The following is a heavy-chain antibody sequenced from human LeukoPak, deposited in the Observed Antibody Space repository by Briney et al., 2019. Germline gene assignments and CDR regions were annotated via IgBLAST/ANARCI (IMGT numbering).Heavy chain of an antibody. CDR1: GYAFTSYG. D-gene: IGHD3-16*01. CDR3: ARGPGIMITLSVSDYYYMDV. Sequence: ASVKVSCKASGYAFTSYGISWVRQAPGQGLEWMGWISACNGNTNYAQKLQGRVTMTTDTSTSTAYMELRSLGSDDTAVYYCARGPGIMITLSVSDYYYMDVWGKGTTVTVSS. CDR2: ISACNGNT. V-gene: IGHV1-18*01. J-gene: IGHJ6*03.